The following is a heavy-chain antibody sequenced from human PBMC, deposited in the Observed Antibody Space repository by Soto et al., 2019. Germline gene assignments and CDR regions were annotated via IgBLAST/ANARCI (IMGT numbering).Heavy chain of an antibody. J-gene: IGHJ5*02. CDR2: VYYTGST. V-gene: IGHV4-59*01. Sequence: PSETLSLTCTVSGGSISADYWNWIRQPPGKGLELIGYVYYTGSTNYNPSLKSRVSLSLDPSKNQFSLNLSSVTAADTAVYFCARFQSPWFDPWGQGTLVTVSS. CDR1: GGSISADY. CDR3: ARFQSPWFDP.